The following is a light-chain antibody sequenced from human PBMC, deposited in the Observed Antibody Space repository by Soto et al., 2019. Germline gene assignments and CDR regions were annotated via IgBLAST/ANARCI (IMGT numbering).Light chain of an antibody. CDR2: DVS. Sequence: QSALTQPASVSGSPGQSITISCTGTSSDVGGYSYVSWYQQHPGKAPKIMIYDVSNRPSGVSNRFSGSKSGNTASLTISGLQAEDEADYYCSSYTSSSTLVFGGGTKLTVL. J-gene: IGLJ2*01. CDR1: SSDVGGYSY. V-gene: IGLV2-14*01. CDR3: SSYTSSSTLV.